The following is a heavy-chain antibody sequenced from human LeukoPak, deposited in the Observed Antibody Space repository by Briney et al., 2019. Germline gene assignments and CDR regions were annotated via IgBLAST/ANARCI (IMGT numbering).Heavy chain of an antibody. CDR2: ISYDGSNK. J-gene: IGHJ4*02. Sequence: GGSLRLSCAASGFTFSSYAIHWVRQAPGKGLEWVALISYDGSNKYYGDSVKGRFTISRDNSKNTLYLQMNSLGAKDTAVYYCARDRGLPDYWGQGTLVTVSS. D-gene: IGHD2-15*01. V-gene: IGHV3-30*04. CDR1: GFTFSSYA. CDR3: ARDRGLPDY.